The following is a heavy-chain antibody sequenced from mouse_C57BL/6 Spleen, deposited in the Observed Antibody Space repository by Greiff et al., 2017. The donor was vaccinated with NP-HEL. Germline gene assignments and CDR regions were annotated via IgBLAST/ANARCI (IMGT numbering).Heavy chain of an antibody. CDR1: GYTFTSYW. CDR2: IYPGSGNT. Sequence: VQLQQPGAELVKPGASVKMSCKASGYTFTSYWITWVKQRPGQGLEWIGWIYPGSGNTKYNEKFKGKATLTADTSSSTAYMQLSSLTSEDSAVYYCARETAQATFDYWGQGTTLTVSS. D-gene: IGHD3-2*02. V-gene: IGHV1-66*01. CDR3: ARETAQATFDY. J-gene: IGHJ2*01.